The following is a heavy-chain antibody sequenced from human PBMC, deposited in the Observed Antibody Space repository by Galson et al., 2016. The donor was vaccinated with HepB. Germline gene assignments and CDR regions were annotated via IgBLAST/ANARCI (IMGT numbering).Heavy chain of an antibody. CDR1: GFTFTTYE. Sequence: SLRLSCAASGFTFTTYEMTWVRQAPGKVLEWISYISSYGSTIYYADSVKGRFTISRDNAENSLYLQMNSLRAEDTAVYYCARVRWLEPLDYWGQGTLVTVSS. CDR3: ARVRWLEPLDY. D-gene: IGHD6-19*01. V-gene: IGHV3-48*03. CDR2: ISSYGSTI. J-gene: IGHJ4*02.